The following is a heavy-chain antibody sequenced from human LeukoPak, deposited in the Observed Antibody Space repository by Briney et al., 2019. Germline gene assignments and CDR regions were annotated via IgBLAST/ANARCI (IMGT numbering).Heavy chain of an antibody. D-gene: IGHD2-15*01. J-gene: IGHJ4*02. CDR1: GGSISSYY. V-gene: IGHV4-59*01. CDR3: ARWSWWSTFDY. Sequence: PSETLSLTCTVSGGSISSYYWSWIRQPPGKGLEWIGYIYYSGSTNYNPSLKSRVTISVDTSKNQFSLKLSSVTAADTAVYYCARWSWWSTFDYWGQGTLVTVSS. CDR2: IYYSGST.